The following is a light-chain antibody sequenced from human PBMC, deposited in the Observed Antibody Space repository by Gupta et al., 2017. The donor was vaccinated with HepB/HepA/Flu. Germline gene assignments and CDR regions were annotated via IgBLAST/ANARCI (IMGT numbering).Light chain of an antibody. V-gene: IGLV3-25*03. CDR2: KDS. CDR1: ALPKQY. Sequence: SYELTQPPSVSVSPGQTARITCSGDALPKQYAYWYQQKPGQAPVLVIYKDSERPSGIPERFSGSSSGKTVTLTISGVQAEDDADYYCQSADSSGTYVFGTGTKVTVL. CDR3: QSADSSGTYV. J-gene: IGLJ1*01.